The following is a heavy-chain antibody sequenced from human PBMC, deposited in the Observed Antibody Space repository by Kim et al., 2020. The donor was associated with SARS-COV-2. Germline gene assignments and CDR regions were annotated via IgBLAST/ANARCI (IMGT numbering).Heavy chain of an antibody. D-gene: IGHD3-22*01. Sequence: SETLSLTCALYGESFSGYYWSWIRQSPGKGLEWIGEINHSGSANYSPSLKSRVTISIDMSKNQFSLKLTSVTAADTAVYYCARAPRDDSSGYYYVDYWG. CDR2: INHSGSA. CDR3: ARAPRDDSSGYYYVDY. CDR1: GESFSGYY. V-gene: IGHV4-34*01. J-gene: IGHJ4*01.